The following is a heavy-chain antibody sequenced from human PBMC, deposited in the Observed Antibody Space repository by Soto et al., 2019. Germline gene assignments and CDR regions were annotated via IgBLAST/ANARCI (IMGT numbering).Heavy chain of an antibody. CDR3: AKDIGLGYCSGGSCYSESNWFDP. Sequence: EVQLVESGGGLVQPGRSLRLSCAASGFTFDDYAMHWVRQAPGKGLEWVSGISWNSGTIGYADSVKGRFTISRDSAKNSLYLQMNSLRPEDTALYYCAKDIGLGYCSGGSCYSESNWFDPWGQGTLVTVSS. CDR1: GFTFDDYA. J-gene: IGHJ5*02. CDR2: ISWNSGTI. V-gene: IGHV3-9*01. D-gene: IGHD2-15*01.